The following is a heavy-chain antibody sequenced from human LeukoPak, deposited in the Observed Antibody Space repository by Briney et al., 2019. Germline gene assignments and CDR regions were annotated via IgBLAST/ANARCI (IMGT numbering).Heavy chain of an antibody. V-gene: IGHV4-59*01. CDR2: IYYSGST. J-gene: IGHJ6*02. Sequence: SETLSLTCTVSGGSISSYYWSWIRQPPGKGLEWIGYIYYSGSTNYNPSLKSRVTISLDTSKNQFSLKLSSVTAADTAVYYCARAGSGGSSSYYYYYGMDVWGQGTTVTVSS. D-gene: IGHD2-15*01. CDR1: GGSISSYY. CDR3: ARAGSGGSSSYYYYYGMDV.